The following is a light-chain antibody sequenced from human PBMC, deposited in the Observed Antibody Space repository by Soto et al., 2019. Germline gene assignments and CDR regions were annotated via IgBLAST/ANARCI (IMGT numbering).Light chain of an antibody. CDR1: QSVHSNF. J-gene: IGKJ4*01. V-gene: IGKV3-20*01. CDR3: HQYGASPLT. Sequence: EIVLAQSPGTLSLSPGERATLSCRASQSVHSNFLAWYQHKPGQAPRLLIYGASSRATGIPDRFSGSVSGRDFTLTISGLEPEDFVVYYCHQYGASPLTFGGGTKVEIK. CDR2: GAS.